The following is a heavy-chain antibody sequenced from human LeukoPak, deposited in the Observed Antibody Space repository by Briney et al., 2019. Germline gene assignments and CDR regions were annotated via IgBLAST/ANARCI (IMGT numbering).Heavy chain of an antibody. Sequence: GGSLRLSCAASGFTFSSYAMSWVRQAPGKGLEWVSAISGSGGSTYYADSVKGRFTISRDNSKNTLYPQMKSLRAEDTAVYYCAKQGCSSTSCYVGVYYFDYWGQGTLVTVSS. CDR1: GFTFSSYA. J-gene: IGHJ4*02. CDR2: ISGSGGST. CDR3: AKQGCSSTSCYVGVYYFDY. V-gene: IGHV3-23*01. D-gene: IGHD2-2*01.